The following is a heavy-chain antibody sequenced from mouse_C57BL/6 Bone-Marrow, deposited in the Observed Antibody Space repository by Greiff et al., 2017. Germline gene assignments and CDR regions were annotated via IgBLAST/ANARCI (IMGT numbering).Heavy chain of an antibody. CDR3: AREVIYDGYYYFDY. CDR2: INPNNGGT. V-gene: IGHV1-18*01. CDR1: GYTFTDYN. D-gene: IGHD2-3*01. Sequence: VVKPGASVKIPCKASGYTFTDYNMDWVKQSHGKSLEWIGGINPNNGGTIYNQKFKGKATLTVDKSSSTAYMERRSLTSEDTAVYYCAREVIYDGYYYFDYWGQGTTLTVSS. J-gene: IGHJ2*01.